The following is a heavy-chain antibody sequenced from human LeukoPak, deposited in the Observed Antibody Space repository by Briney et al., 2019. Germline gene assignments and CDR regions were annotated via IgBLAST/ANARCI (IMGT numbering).Heavy chain of an antibody. CDR3: ARTLPQGDTGWFYYMDV. J-gene: IGHJ6*03. V-gene: IGHV1-69*13. CDR1: GDTFSDSG. Sequence: RASVKVSCKASGDTFSDSGITWVRQAPGQGLEWMGTIIPKFATGKYAQKFRGRVTITADETTSTSHMALSSLTSEDTAVYYCARTLPQGDTGWFYYMDVWGTGTTVTISS. D-gene: IGHD6-19*01. CDR2: IIPKFATG.